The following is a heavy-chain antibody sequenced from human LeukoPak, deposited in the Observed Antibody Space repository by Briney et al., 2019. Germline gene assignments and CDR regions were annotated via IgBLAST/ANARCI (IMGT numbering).Heavy chain of an antibody. J-gene: IGHJ4*02. CDR1: GGSFSGYY. CDR3: ARGWDIVVVPAAIGDPFDY. CDR2: INHSGST. Sequence: SETLSLTCAVYGGSFSGYYWSWIRQPPGKGLEWIGEINHSGSTNYNPSLKSRVTISVDTSKNQFSLKLSSVTAADTAVYYCARGWDIVVVPAAIGDPFDYWGQGTPVTVSS. D-gene: IGHD2-2*01. V-gene: IGHV4-34*01.